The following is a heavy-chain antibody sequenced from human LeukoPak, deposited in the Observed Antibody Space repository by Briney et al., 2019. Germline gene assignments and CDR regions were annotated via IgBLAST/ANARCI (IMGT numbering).Heavy chain of an antibody. D-gene: IGHD6-13*01. CDR2: ISFDGGNK. CDR3: ARVNSSSWVFDY. V-gene: IGHV3-30-3*01. Sequence: GGSLRLSGAASGFTFSNYAIHWVRQAPGKGLEWVAVISFDGGNKYYADSVKGRFTISRDNSKNTLYLQMNSLRAEDTAVYYCARVNSSSWVFDYWGQGTLVTVSS. CDR1: GFTFSNYA. J-gene: IGHJ4*02.